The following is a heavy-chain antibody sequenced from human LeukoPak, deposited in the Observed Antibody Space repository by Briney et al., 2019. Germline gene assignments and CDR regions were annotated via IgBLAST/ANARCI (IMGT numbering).Heavy chain of an antibody. CDR3: ARRQNYYDSSAVGYWFDP. CDR1: GYTFTGYY. CDR2: INPNSGGT. J-gene: IGHJ5*02. V-gene: IGHV1-2*06. D-gene: IGHD3-22*01. Sequence: ASVKVSCKASGYTFTGYYMHWVRQAPGQRLEWMGRINPNSGGTNYAQKFQGRVTMTRDTSISTAYMELSRLRSDDTAVYYCARRQNYYDSSAVGYWFDPWGQGTLVTVSS.